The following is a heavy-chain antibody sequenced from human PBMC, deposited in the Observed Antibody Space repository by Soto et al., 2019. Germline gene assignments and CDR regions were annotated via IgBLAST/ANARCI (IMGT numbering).Heavy chain of an antibody. V-gene: IGHV4-34*01. D-gene: IGHD3-9*01. CDR1: GGSFSGYY. Sequence: PSETLSLTCAVYGGSFSGYYWSWIRQPPGKGLEWIGEINHSGSTNYNPSLKSRVTISVDTSKNQFSLKLSSVTAADTAVYYCARGQGYDILTGYSGIEYWGQGTLVTVSS. CDR3: ARGQGYDILTGYSGIEY. J-gene: IGHJ4*02. CDR2: INHSGST.